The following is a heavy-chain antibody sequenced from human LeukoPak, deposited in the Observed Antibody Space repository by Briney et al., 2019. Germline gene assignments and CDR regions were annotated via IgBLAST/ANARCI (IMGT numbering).Heavy chain of an antibody. CDR1: GGSLIGFQ. CDR2: VNHRGVT. Sequence: SETLSLTCEVSGGSLIGFQWNWIRQSPTKGLEWIGEVNHRGVTNYNPTLKSRVTISLDTSKSQFSLNLRSMTAADTAVYYGARDPSTVIGVSYYFDFWGQGTQVTVSS. J-gene: IGHJ4*02. D-gene: IGHD4-17*01. V-gene: IGHV4-34*01. CDR3: ARDPSTVIGVSYYFDF.